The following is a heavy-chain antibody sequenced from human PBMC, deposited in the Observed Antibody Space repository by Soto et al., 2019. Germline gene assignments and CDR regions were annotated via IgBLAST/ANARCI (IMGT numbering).Heavy chain of an antibody. CDR1: GGSFSGYY. J-gene: IGHJ6*03. CDR3: ARARRDIVVVPAAIYYYYYMDV. CDR2: INHSGST. Sequence: QVQLQQWGAGLLKPSETLSLTCAVYGGSFSGYYWSWIRQPPGKGLEWIGEINHSGSTNYNPSLNRRVTISVDPSKNQFSLKLSSVTAADTAVYYCARARRDIVVVPAAIYYYYYMDVWGKGTTVTVSS. V-gene: IGHV4-34*01. D-gene: IGHD2-2*01.